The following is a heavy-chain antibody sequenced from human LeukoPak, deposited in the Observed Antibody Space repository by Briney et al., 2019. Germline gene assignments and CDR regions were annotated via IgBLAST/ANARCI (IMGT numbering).Heavy chain of an antibody. CDR3: ARAPRGVVVPAATANFDY. V-gene: IGHV1-18*01. Sequence: GASVKVSCKASGYTFTSYGISWVRQAPGQGLEWMGWISAYNGNTNYAQKLQGRVTVTSDTSTSTAYMELRSLRSDDTAVYYCARAPRGVVVPAATANFDYWGQGTLVTVSS. D-gene: IGHD2-2*01. CDR2: ISAYNGNT. CDR1: GYTFTSYG. J-gene: IGHJ4*02.